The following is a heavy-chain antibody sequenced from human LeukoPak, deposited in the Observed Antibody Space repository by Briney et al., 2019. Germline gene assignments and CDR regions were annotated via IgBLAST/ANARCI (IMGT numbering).Heavy chain of an antibody. V-gene: IGHV1-8*01. Sequence: ASLNVSFKASGYTFTSYDINWVRQATGQGREWMGWMNPNSDNTGYAQKFKGRATMTRNTSIRKVYMEMTSVRSEDTAVYYCARSSGWRFDYWGQGTVVTVSS. CDR1: GYTFTSYD. CDR3: ARSSGWRFDY. CDR2: MNPNSDNT. J-gene: IGHJ4*02. D-gene: IGHD6-19*01.